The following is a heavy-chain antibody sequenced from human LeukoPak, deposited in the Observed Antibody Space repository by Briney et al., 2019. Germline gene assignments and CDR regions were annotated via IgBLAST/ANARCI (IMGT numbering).Heavy chain of an antibody. CDR3: AKDPQVCRSTSCPYYFDY. Sequence: GGSLRLSCAASGFTFSSYGMHWVRQAPGKGLEWVAFIRYDGSNKYYADSVKGRFTISRDNSKNTLYLQMNSLRAEDTAVYYCAKDPQVCRSTSCPYYFDYWGQGTLVTVSS. D-gene: IGHD2-2*01. J-gene: IGHJ4*02. CDR1: GFTFSSYG. V-gene: IGHV3-30*02. CDR2: IRYDGSNK.